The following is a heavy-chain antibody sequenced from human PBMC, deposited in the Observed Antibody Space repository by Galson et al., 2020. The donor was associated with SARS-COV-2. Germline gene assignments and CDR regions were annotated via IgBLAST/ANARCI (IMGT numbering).Heavy chain of an antibody. Sequence: SETLSLTCAVYGDSFSDYYWSWIRQPPGETLEWLGEINHSGTTYYNPSLKSRLTISIDTSKNQFSLKIHSVTAADTALYFCARRTSGSYEKPSLDNWGQGILVTVSS. CDR1: GDSFSDYY. V-gene: IGHV4-34*01. CDR2: INHSGTT. D-gene: IGHD3-10*01. J-gene: IGHJ4*02. CDR3: ARRTSGSYEKPSLDN.